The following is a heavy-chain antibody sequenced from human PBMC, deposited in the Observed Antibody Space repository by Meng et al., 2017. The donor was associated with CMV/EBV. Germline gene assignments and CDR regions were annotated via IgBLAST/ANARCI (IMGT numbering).Heavy chain of an antibody. CDR2: ISNNEVNK. J-gene: IGHJ6*02. Sequence: GIRINDYGFHWVRQGPGKGLEWLAFISNNEVNKYYADSVKGRFTISRDNSENTVYLQMDSLRPEDTSVYFCARDGTLRRNYFYAMDVWGPGTLVTVSS. D-gene: IGHD4-17*01. CDR1: GIRINDYG. V-gene: IGHV3-30*03. CDR3: ARDGTLRRNYFYAMDV.